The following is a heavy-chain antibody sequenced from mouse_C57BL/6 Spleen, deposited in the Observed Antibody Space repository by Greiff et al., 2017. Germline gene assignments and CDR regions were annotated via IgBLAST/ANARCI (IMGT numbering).Heavy chain of an antibody. CDR2: ISSGSSTI. J-gene: IGHJ4*01. CDR1: GFTFSDYG. CDR3: ARNWDDAMDY. Sequence: EVKLMESGGGLVKPGGSLKLSCAASGFTFSDYGMHWVRQAPEKGLEWVAYISSGSSTIYYADTVKGRFTISRDNAKNTLFLQMTSLRSEDTAMXYCARNWDDAMDYWGQGTSVTVSS. V-gene: IGHV5-17*01. D-gene: IGHD4-1*01.